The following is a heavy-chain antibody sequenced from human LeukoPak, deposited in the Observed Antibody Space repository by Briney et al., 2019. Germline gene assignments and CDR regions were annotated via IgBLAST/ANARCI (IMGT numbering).Heavy chain of an antibody. D-gene: IGHD2-15*01. CDR2: IYTSGST. J-gene: IGHJ4*02. Sequence: KPSETLSLTCTVSGGSISSYYWSWIRQPAGKGLEWIGRIYTSGSTNYNPSLKSRVTMSVDTSKNQFSLKLSSVTAADTAVYYCARGSCSCGSCPFDYWGQGTLVTVSS. CDR3: ARGSCSCGSCPFDY. V-gene: IGHV4-4*07. CDR1: GGSISSYY.